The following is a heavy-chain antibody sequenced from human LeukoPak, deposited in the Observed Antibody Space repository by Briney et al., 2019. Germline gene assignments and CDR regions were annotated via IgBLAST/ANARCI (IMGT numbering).Heavy chain of an antibody. V-gene: IGHV1-69*05. CDR1: GGTFSSYA. J-gene: IGHJ6*03. CDR2: IIPIFGTA. D-gene: IGHD2-15*01. Sequence: SVKVSCKVSGGTFSSYAISWVRQAPGQGREWMGRIIPIFGTANYAQKFQGRVTITTDESTSTAYMELSSLRSEDTAVYYCARDGCSGGSCYPDKAYYYYYMDVWGKGTTVTVSS. CDR3: ARDGCSGGSCYPDKAYYYYYMDV.